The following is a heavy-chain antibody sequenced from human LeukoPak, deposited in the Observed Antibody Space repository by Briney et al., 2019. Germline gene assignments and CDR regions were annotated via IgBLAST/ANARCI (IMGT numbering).Heavy chain of an antibody. V-gene: IGHV4-39*07. CDR2: IYYSGST. D-gene: IGHD2-2*01. Sequence: PSETLSLTCTVSGGSISSSSYYWGWIRQPPGKGLEWIGSIYYSGSTYYNPSPKSRVTISVDTSKNQFSLKLSSVTAADTAVYYCARLYLAVTDRWATSYYYYMDVWGKGTTVTISS. J-gene: IGHJ6*03. CDR3: ARLYLAVTDRWATSYYYYMDV. CDR1: GGSISSSSYY.